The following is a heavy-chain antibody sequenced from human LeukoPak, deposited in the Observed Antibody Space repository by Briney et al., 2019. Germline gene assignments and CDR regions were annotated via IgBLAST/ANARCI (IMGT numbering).Heavy chain of an antibody. CDR3: ARGYPNYYDGSGCYNEFDY. J-gene: IGHJ4*02. CDR2: INHSGST. CDR1: GGSFSGYY. V-gene: IGHV4-34*01. D-gene: IGHD3-22*01. Sequence: SETLSLTCAVYGGSFSGYYWSWIRQPPGKGLEWIGEINHSGSTNYNPSLKSRVTISVDTSKNQFSLKLSSVTAADTAVYYCARGYPNYYDGSGCYNEFDYWGQGTLVTVSS.